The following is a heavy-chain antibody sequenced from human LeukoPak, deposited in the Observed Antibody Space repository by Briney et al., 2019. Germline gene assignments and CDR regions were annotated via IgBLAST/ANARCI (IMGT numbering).Heavy chain of an antibody. CDR1: GGSISSGGYY. CDR3: ARDYYDSSGYLGDYYYYGMDV. CDR2: IYYSGST. D-gene: IGHD3-22*01. J-gene: IGHJ6*02. Sequence: SETLSLNCTVSGGSISSGGYYWSWIRQHPGKGLEWIGYIYYSGSTYYNPSLKSRVTISVDTSKNQFSLKLSSVTAADTAVYYCARDYYDSSGYLGDYYYYGMDVWGQGTTVTVSS. V-gene: IGHV4-31*03.